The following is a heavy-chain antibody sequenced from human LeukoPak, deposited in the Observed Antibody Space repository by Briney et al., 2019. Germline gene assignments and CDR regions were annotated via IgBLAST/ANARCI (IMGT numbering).Heavy chain of an antibody. Sequence: GGSLRLSCAASGFTVSSNYMSWVRQAPGKGLGWVSVIYSGGSTYYADSVKGRFTISRDNSKNTLYLQMNSLRAEDTAVYYCATVAGTGEYFQHWGQGTLVTVSS. CDR1: GFTVSSNY. V-gene: IGHV3-66*01. CDR3: ATVAGTGEYFQH. CDR2: IYSGGST. D-gene: IGHD6-19*01. J-gene: IGHJ1*01.